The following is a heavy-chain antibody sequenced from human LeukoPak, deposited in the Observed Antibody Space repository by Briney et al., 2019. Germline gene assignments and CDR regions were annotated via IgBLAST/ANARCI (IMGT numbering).Heavy chain of an antibody. V-gene: IGHV4-61*02. CDR2: IYPLETT. Sequence: SETLSLTCTVSGGSISSSSYYWSWLRQPAGKEPEWIGRIYPLETTNYNPSLKSRVAISVDTSKNQFSLKLSSVTAADTAVYYCAREIVAGLGVSFDIWGQGTMVTVSS. CDR1: GGSISSSSYY. J-gene: IGHJ3*02. CDR3: AREIVAGLGVSFDI. D-gene: IGHD6-19*01.